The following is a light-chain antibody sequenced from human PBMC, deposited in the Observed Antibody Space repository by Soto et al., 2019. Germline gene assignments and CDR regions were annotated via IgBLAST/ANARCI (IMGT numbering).Light chain of an antibody. CDR2: GAS. CDR1: ERLSSVY. J-gene: IGKJ5*01. Sequence: EIVLTQSPGTLSLSPGERATLSCRASERLSSVYLAWYQQRPVQPPSLLIYGASNRATGIPDRFSGSGSGTDFTLIINRLEPEDVAIYYCQQYGGSPRITFGQGTRLEIK. V-gene: IGKV3-20*01. CDR3: QQYGGSPRIT.